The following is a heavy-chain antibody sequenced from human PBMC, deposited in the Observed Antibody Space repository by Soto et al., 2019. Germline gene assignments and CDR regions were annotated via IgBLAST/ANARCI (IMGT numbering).Heavy chain of an antibody. CDR3: ARKYYYDSSGYYGP. V-gene: IGHV4-30-4*01. CDR1: GGSISSGDYY. J-gene: IGHJ5*02. Sequence: SETLSLTCTVSGGSISSGDYYWSWIRQPPGKGLEWIGYIYYSGSTYYNPSLKSRVTISVDGSKNHFSLELSSVTAADTAVYYCARKYYYDSSGYYGPWGQGTLVTGSS. D-gene: IGHD3-22*01. CDR2: IYYSGST.